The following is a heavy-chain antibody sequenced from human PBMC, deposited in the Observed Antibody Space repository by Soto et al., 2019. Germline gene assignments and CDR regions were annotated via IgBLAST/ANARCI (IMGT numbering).Heavy chain of an antibody. J-gene: IGHJ5*02. Sequence: SETLSLTCTVSGGSISSYYWSWIRQPPGKGLEWIGYIYYSGSTNYNPSLKSRVTISVDTSKNQFSLKLSSVTAADTAVYYCARLRGIAAAGTSNWFDPWGQGTLVTVS. CDR2: IYYSGST. V-gene: IGHV4-59*08. CDR3: ARLRGIAAAGTSNWFDP. CDR1: GGSISSYY. D-gene: IGHD6-13*01.